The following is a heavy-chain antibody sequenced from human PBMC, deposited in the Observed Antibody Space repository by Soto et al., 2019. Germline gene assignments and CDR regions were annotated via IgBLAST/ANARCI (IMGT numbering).Heavy chain of an antibody. J-gene: IGHJ4*02. CDR2: IYYSGST. D-gene: IGHD1-1*01. CDR1: GGSISSYY. V-gene: IGHV4-59*08. Sequence: SETLSLTCTVSGGSISSYYWSWIRQPPGKGLEWIGYIYYSGSTNYNPSLKSRVTISVDTSKNQFSLKLSSVTAADTAVYYCARHSYNWNDGYWGQGTLVTVSS. CDR3: ARHSYNWNDGY.